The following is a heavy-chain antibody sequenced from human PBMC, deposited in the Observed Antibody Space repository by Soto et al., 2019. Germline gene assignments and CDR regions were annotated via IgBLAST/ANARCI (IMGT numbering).Heavy chain of an antibody. Sequence: SETLSLTCAVYGGSFSGYYWTWIRQPPGKGLEWIGEINHSGSTNYKPSLTSRVTISVDTSKNQLSLKMSSVTAADTAVYYCARGRTLITGTSFDYWGQGTLVTVSS. D-gene: IGHD1-20*01. CDR2: INHSGST. CDR3: ARGRTLITGTSFDY. V-gene: IGHV4-34*01. CDR1: GGSFSGYY. J-gene: IGHJ4*02.